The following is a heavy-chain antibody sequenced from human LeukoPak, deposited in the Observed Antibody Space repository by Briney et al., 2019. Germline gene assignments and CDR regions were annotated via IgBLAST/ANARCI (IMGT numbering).Heavy chain of an antibody. CDR1: GGSISSYY. D-gene: IGHD6-19*01. J-gene: IGHJ5*02. CDR2: IYYSGTT. V-gene: IGHV4-59*08. CDR3: ARRITVAGGWFDP. Sequence: SETLSLTCTVSGGSISSYYWSWIRQPPGKGLEWVGTIYYSGTTHYNPSLKSRVTISIDTSKNQFSLKLSSVTAADTAVYFCARRITVAGGWFDPWGQGTLVTVSS.